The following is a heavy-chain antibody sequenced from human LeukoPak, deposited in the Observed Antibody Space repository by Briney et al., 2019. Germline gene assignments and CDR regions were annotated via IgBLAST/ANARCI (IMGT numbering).Heavy chain of an antibody. V-gene: IGHV3-48*03. CDR2: ISSSGSTI. CDR3: ARDCFTTNCPGRY. CDR1: GFTFSSYE. D-gene: IGHD3-22*01. Sequence: GGSLRLSCAASGFTFSSYEMNWVRQAPGKGLEWVSYISSSGSTIYYADSVKGRFTISRDNAKNSLYLQMNSLRAEDTAVYYCARDCFTTNCPGRYWGQGTLVTVSS. J-gene: IGHJ4*02.